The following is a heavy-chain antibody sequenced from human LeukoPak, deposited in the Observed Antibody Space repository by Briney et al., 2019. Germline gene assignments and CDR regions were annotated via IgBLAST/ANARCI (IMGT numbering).Heavy chain of an antibody. V-gene: IGHV4-39*01. CDR2: IYHSGKT. CDR1: GGSIRSFSYY. Sequence: PSETLSLTCTVSGGSIRSFSYYWGWIRQPPGKGLEWIGSIYHSGKTYYNPSLKSRVTMSVDTSKNQLSLRLSSVTASDTAVYYCARPRTAYSSSFDPWGQGTLVTVSS. J-gene: IGHJ5*02. D-gene: IGHD6-13*01. CDR3: ARPRTAYSSSFDP.